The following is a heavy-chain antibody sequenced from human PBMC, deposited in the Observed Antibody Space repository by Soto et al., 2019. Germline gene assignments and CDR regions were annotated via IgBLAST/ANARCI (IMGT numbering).Heavy chain of an antibody. Sequence: ASVKVSCKASGYTFTSYAMHWVRQAPGQRLEWMGWINAGNGNTKYSQKFQGRVTITRDTSASTAYMELSSLRSEDTAVYYCARGRSYYGSGLGNFDYWGQGTLVTVSS. CDR3: ARGRSYYGSGLGNFDY. J-gene: IGHJ4*02. D-gene: IGHD3-10*01. CDR2: INAGNGNT. CDR1: GYTFTSYA. V-gene: IGHV1-3*01.